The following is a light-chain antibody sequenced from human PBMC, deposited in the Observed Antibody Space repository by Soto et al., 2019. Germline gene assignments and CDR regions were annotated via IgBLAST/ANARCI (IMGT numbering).Light chain of an antibody. CDR1: SSDVGAYNY. V-gene: IGLV2-14*01. CDR2: DVS. Sequence: QSVLTQPASVSGSPGQSITISCTGTSSDVGAYNYVSWYLQHPGKAPKLMIYDVSYRPSGVSNRFSGSKSGNTASLTISGLQAEDEADYYCSSYTSSNTQVFGTGTKVTVL. J-gene: IGLJ1*01. CDR3: SSYTSSNTQV.